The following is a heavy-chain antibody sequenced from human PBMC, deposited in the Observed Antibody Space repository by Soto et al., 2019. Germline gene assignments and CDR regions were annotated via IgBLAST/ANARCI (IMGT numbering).Heavy chain of an antibody. CDR3: ASLYSSGWYFDAFDI. V-gene: IGHV4-59*08. D-gene: IGHD6-19*01. CDR1: GGSISSYY. Sequence: SETLSLTCTASGGSISSYYWSWIRQPPGKGLEWIGYIYYSGSTNYNPSLKSRVTISVDTSKNQFSLKLSSVTAADTAVYYCASLYSSGWYFDAFDIWGQGTMVTVSS. J-gene: IGHJ3*02. CDR2: IYYSGST.